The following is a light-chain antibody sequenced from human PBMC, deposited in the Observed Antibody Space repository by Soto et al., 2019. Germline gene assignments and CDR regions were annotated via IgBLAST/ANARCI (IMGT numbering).Light chain of an antibody. Sequence: AIQLTQSPSSLSASVGDRVTITCRASQDIRYNLAWYQQKPGKTPKLLIYDASNLQSGVPSRFSGSGFGTDFILTISRLQPEDFATYYCQQFNGSPYTFGQGTKLGIK. V-gene: IGKV1-13*02. CDR2: DAS. J-gene: IGKJ2*01. CDR1: QDIRYN. CDR3: QQFNGSPYT.